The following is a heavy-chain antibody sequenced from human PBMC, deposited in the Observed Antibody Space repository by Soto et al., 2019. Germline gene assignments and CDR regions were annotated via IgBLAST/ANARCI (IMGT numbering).Heavy chain of an antibody. Sequence: ASVKVSCKASGYIFTAYSMHWVRQAPGQGLEWVGWFNPNSGDTIYAQKFQGRVTLTGDTSISTAYMELYSLTSDDTAVYYCAREASAVIPLDYWGQGTLVTVSS. D-gene: IGHD6-19*01. V-gene: IGHV1-2*02. J-gene: IGHJ4*02. CDR1: GYIFTAYS. CDR2: FNPNSGDT. CDR3: AREASAVIPLDY.